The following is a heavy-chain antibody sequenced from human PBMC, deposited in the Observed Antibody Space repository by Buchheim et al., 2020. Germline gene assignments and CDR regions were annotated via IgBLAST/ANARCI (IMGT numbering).Heavy chain of an antibody. Sequence: VQLVESGGGLVKPGGSLRLSCAASGFTFSPYYMHWVRQPPGKGLVWVSRINSDGSGTTYADSVKGRFTISRDNAKNTLYLQMNSLRVEDTAVYYCLCLGFESFPWGQGTL. V-gene: IGHV3-74*03. D-gene: IGHD1-26*01. CDR1: GFTFSPYY. CDR3: LCLGFESFP. J-gene: IGHJ5*02. CDR2: INSDGSGT.